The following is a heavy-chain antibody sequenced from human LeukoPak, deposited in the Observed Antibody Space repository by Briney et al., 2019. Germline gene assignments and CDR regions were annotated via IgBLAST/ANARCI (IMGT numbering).Heavy chain of an antibody. CDR1: GYSISSGYY. V-gene: IGHV4-38-2*02. J-gene: IGHJ4*02. Sequence: SETLSLTCTVSGYSISSGYYWGWIRPPPGKGLEWIGSIYHSGSTYYNPSLKSRVTISVDTSKNQFSLKLSSVTAADTAVYYCARLDPTVTTDKSFFDYWGQGTLVTVSS. CDR2: IYHSGST. CDR3: ARLDPTVTTDKSFFDY. D-gene: IGHD4-17*01.